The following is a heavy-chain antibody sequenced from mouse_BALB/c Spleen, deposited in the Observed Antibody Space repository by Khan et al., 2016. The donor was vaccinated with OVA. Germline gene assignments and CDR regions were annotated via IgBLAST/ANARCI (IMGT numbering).Heavy chain of an antibody. CDR3: ARNTRSDVYFDC. Sequence: VQLQQSGPELVKPGASVKMSCKASGYTFTSYVMHWVKQKPGQGLEWIGYIYPYNDDTKYNEKFKGKATLTSDKSSSTANMELSSLSSADSAVYVCARNTRSDVYFDCWGQGTTLTVSS. CDR2: IYPYNDDT. V-gene: IGHV1S136*01. D-gene: IGHD2-14*01. CDR1: GYTFTSYV. J-gene: IGHJ2*01.